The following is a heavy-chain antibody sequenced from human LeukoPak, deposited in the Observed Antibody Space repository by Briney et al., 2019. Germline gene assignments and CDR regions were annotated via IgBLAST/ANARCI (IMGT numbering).Heavy chain of an antibody. Sequence: ASVKVSCKASGGTFSNYAISWVRQAPGQGLEWMGRIIPIFGIANYAQKFQGRVTITADKSTSTDYMELSSLRSEDTAVYYCARDQDYYDRSGYLGYWGQGTLVTVSS. CDR3: ARDQDYYDRSGYLGY. V-gene: IGHV1-69*04. CDR2: IIPIFGIA. J-gene: IGHJ4*02. CDR1: GGTFSNYA. D-gene: IGHD3-22*01.